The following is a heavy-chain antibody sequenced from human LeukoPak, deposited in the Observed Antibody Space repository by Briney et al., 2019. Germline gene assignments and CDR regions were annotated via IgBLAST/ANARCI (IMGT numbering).Heavy chain of an antibody. J-gene: IGHJ4*02. CDR1: GFSFSKYS. CDR2: MSISTSTFI. Sequence: GGSLRLSCVASGFSFSKYSMNWVRQAPGKGLEWVSSMSISTSTFIYYADSVKGRFTISRDNAKNTLYLQMNSLRAEDTAVYYCAREGVVPAAMLSFDYWGQGTLVTVSS. V-gene: IGHV3-21*01. CDR3: AREGVVPAAMLSFDY. D-gene: IGHD2-2*01.